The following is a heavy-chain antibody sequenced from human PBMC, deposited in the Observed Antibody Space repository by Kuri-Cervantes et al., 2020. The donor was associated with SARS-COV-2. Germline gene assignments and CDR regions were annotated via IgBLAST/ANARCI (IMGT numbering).Heavy chain of an antibody. Sequence: ASVKVSCKASGYTFTGYYMHWVRQAPGQGLEWMGGINPNSGGTNYAQKFQGWVTMNRDTSISTAYMELSRLRSDDTAVYYCARDERGYSSNWFDPWGQGTLVTVSS. V-gene: IGHV1-2*04. CDR1: GYTFTGYY. D-gene: IGHD6-13*01. J-gene: IGHJ5*02. CDR3: ARDERGYSSNWFDP. CDR2: INPNSGGT.